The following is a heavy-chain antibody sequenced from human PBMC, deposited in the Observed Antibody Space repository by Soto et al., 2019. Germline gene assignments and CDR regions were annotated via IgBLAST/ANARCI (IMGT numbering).Heavy chain of an antibody. J-gene: IGHJ6*02. V-gene: IGHV4-61*01. CDR2: IYYSGST. CDR1: GGSVSSGSYY. CDR3: ARSSGIAAAGPYYYYGMDV. D-gene: IGHD6-13*01. Sequence: QVQLQESGPGLVKPSETLSLTCTVSGGSVSSGSYYWSWIRQPPGKGLEWIGYIYYSGSTNYNPSLNSRVTISVDTSKNQFSLKLSSVTAADTAVYYCARSSGIAAAGPYYYYGMDVWGQGTTVTVSS.